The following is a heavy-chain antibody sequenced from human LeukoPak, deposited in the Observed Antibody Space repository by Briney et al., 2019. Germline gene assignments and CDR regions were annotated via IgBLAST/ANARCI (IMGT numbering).Heavy chain of an antibody. CDR2: IHCSGTT. CDR1: GGSISSYY. J-gene: IGHJ6*02. V-gene: IGHV4-59*08. Sequence: PSETLSLTCTVSGGSISSYYWSWIRQPPGKGLEWVGCIHCSGTTNYNPSLKSRVSISVDTSKNQISLRLSSVTAADTAVYYCARHVSGDYAWSDVWGQGTTVTVSS. D-gene: IGHD4-17*01. CDR3: ARHVSGDYAWSDV.